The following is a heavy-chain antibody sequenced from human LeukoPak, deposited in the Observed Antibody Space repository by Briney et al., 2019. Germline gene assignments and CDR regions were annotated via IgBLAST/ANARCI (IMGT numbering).Heavy chain of an antibody. CDR3: ARGWKYAFRFDN. D-gene: IGHD1-7*01. CDR1: GFIFSDYW. Sequence: GGSLRLSCAASGFIFSDYWMTWVRQAPGKGLEWVAQIKQYGGENYFVDSAKVRFTIFRDNAKNLVYLQMSSLRAEDTAVYYCARGWKYAFRFDNWGQGTLVTVST. CDR2: IKQYGGEN. J-gene: IGHJ4*02. V-gene: IGHV3-7*01.